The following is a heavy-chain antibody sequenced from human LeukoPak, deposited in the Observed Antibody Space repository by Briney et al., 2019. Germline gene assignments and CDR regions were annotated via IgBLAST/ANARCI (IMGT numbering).Heavy chain of an antibody. CDR3: ARGGWSIAY. J-gene: IGHJ4*02. V-gene: IGHV4-59*01. D-gene: IGHD5/OR15-5a*01. CDR1: GGSITSYY. Sequence: SETLSLTCNVYGGSITSYYWSWVRQTPEKGLEYIGYIYYSGSTNYNPSPTSRVTMSIDTSMNQFSLNLNSVTAADTAIYYCARGGWSIAYWGQGTLVTVSS. CDR2: IYYSGST.